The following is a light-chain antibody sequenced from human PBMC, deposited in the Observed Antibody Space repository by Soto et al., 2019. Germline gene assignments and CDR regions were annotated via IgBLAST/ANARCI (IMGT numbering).Light chain of an antibody. CDR1: ENIANY. J-gene: IGKJ1*01. CDR2: DAS. Sequence: DIQMTQSPSSLSASVGDRVTISCRASENIANYLNWYQQKPGKAPKLLIYDASSLESGVPSRFSGSGSGAEFTLTISSLQPDDFATYYCQQYNSYPWTFGQGTKVDI. CDR3: QQYNSYPWT. V-gene: IGKV1-5*01.